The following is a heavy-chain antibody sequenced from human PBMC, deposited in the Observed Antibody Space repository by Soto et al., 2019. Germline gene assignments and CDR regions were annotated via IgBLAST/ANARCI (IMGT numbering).Heavy chain of an antibody. Sequence: NPSETLSLTCAVYGGSFSGYYWSWIRQPPGKGLEWIGEINHSGSTNYNPSLKSRVTISVDTSKNQFSLKLSSVTAADTAVYYCARGVRNTSPYPISYSNYKNWFDPWGQGTLVTVSS. CDR1: GGSFSGYY. D-gene: IGHD4-4*01. J-gene: IGHJ5*02. V-gene: IGHV4-34*01. CDR3: ARGVRNTSPYPISYSNYKNWFDP. CDR2: INHSGST.